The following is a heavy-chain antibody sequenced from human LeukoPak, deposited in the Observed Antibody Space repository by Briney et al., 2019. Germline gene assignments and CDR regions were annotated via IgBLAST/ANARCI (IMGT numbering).Heavy chain of an antibody. J-gene: IGHJ4*02. CDR3: ARQPPGSGYQYRYYFDY. V-gene: IGHV4-31*03. Sequence: SETLSLTCTVSGGSVNSGGYYWNWIRQYPGRGLEWIGYIYFSGSTFYNPSFESRVFISLDTSKNQFSLRLSSVTAPDTAIYYCARQPPGSGYQYRYYFDYWGQGTLVTVSS. CDR1: GGSVNSGGYY. CDR2: IYFSGST. D-gene: IGHD3-22*01.